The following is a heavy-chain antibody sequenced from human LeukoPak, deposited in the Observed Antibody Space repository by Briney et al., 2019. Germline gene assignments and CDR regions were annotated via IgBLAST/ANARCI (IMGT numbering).Heavy chain of an antibody. CDR3: ARVLQPWAQPLSY. CDR1: GFTFSSYA. Sequence: GGSLRLSCAASGFTFSSYAMSWVRQAPGKGLEWVSAISGSGGSTYYADSVKGRFTISRDNAKNSLYLQMNSLRAEDTAVYYCARVLQPWAQPLSYWGQGTLVTVSS. V-gene: IGHV3-23*01. CDR2: ISGSGGST. J-gene: IGHJ4*02. D-gene: IGHD2-2*01.